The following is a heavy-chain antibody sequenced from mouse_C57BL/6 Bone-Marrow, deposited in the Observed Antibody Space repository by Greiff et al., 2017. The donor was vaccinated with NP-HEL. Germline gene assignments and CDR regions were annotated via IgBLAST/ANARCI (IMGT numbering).Heavy chain of an antibody. CDR3: ARGAY. Sequence: QVQLQQSGAELVKPGASVTISCKASGYEFSNYWMNWVKQRPGKGLEWIGQIYPGDGDTNYNGKFKDKATLTADNSSSTAYMQLTRLTSEGSAVYFCARGAYWGQGTLVTVSA. CDR1: GYEFSNYW. J-gene: IGHJ3*01. CDR2: IYPGDGDT. V-gene: IGHV1-80*01.